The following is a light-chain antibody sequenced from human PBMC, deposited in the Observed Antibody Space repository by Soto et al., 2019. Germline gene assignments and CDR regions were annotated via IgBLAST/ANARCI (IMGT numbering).Light chain of an antibody. CDR2: GAS. J-gene: IGKJ4*01. CDR1: QSVSSSY. Sequence: EIVLTQSPGTLSLSPGERATLSCRASQSVSSSYLAWYQQKPGQAPRLLIYGASNRATGIPDRFSGSGSGTDFTLTISRLEPEDFAVYYCQQYGSYPLLTFGGGTKVEIK. V-gene: IGKV3-20*01. CDR3: QQYGSYPLLT.